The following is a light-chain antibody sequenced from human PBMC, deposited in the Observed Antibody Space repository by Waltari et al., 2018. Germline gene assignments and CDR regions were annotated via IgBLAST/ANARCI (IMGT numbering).Light chain of an antibody. J-gene: IGKJ2*01. Sequence: EIVMTQSPAALSVSPGERAPLSCRASQSVTSNLAWYQKKRGHSPRLIIYDASIRATGIPARFSGRGSGTEFTLTISSLQSEDFAVYYCQQYNNLQTFGQGTKLELK. CDR2: DAS. CDR1: QSVTSN. V-gene: IGKV3D-15*01. CDR3: QQYNNLQT.